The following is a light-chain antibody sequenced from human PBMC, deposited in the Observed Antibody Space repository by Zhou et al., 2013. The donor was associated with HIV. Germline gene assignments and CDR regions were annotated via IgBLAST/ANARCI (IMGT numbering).Light chain of an antibody. Sequence: DIQMTQSPSTLSASVGDRVTITCRASQSISNWLAWHQQKPGKAPKVLIYMASSLLSGVPSRFSGSGSGTEFSLTINSLQPDDFGTYYCQQYDSYPWTFGQGTKVDIK. J-gene: IGKJ1*01. CDR1: QSISNW. CDR3: QQYDSYPWT. V-gene: IGKV1-5*03. CDR2: MAS.